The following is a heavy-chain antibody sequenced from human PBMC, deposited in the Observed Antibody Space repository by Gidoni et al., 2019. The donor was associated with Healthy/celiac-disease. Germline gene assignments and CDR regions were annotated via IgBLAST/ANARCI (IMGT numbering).Heavy chain of an antibody. Sequence: QVQLQQWGAGLLKPSETLSLTCAVYGGSFSGYYWSWIRQPPGKGLEWIGEINHSGSTNYHPSLKSRVTISVDTSKNQFSLKLSSVTAADTAVYYCARLRYYYDSSGYSKHFDYWGQGTLVTVSS. CDR2: INHSGST. CDR3: ARLRYYYDSSGYSKHFDY. D-gene: IGHD3-22*01. CDR1: GGSFSGYY. J-gene: IGHJ4*02. V-gene: IGHV4-34*01.